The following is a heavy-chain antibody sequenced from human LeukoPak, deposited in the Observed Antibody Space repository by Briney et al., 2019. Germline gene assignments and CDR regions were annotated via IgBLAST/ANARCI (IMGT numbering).Heavy chain of an antibody. CDR2: ISAYNGNT. J-gene: IGHJ6*03. CDR3: ARPQVGQGGSGYLYYYYYMDV. Sequence: ASVKVSCKASGYTFTNYGISWVRQAPGQGLEWMGWISAYNGNTNYAQKLQGRVTMTTDTSTSTAYMELRSLRSDDTAVYYCARPQVGQGGSGYLYYYYYMDVWGKGTTVTVSS. CDR1: GYTFTNYG. D-gene: IGHD5-12*01. V-gene: IGHV1-18*01.